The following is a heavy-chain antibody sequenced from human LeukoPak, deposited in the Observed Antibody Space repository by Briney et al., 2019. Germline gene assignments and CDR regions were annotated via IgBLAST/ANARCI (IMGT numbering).Heavy chain of an antibody. V-gene: IGHV1-8*01. CDR1: GYTFTSYD. J-gene: IGHJ5*02. CDR2: MNPNSGNT. Sequence: ASVKVSCKASGYTFTSYDINWVRQATGQGLEWMGWMNPNSGNTGYAQKFQSRVTMTRNASISTAYMELSSLRSEDTAVYYCARGGYCSSISCYGENWFDPWGQGTLVTVSS. CDR3: ARGGYCSSISCYGENWFDP. D-gene: IGHD2-2*01.